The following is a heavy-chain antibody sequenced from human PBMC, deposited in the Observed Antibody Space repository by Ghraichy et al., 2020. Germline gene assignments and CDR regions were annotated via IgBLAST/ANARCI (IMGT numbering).Heavy chain of an antibody. D-gene: IGHD4-23*01. Sequence: SQTLSLTCTVSGVSVSDYYWHWVRQPPGKGLEWIGYVYVVGTTNYNPSLQSRVTISLDTSKNQFSLKLTSVTAADTAVYYCAGGGNSVPPASDYWGQGSLVTVSS. J-gene: IGHJ4*02. CDR1: GVSVSDYY. CDR2: VYVVGTT. CDR3: AGGGNSVPPASDY. V-gene: IGHV4-59*02.